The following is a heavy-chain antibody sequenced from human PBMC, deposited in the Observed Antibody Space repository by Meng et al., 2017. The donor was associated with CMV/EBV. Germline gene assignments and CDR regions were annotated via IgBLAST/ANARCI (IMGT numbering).Heavy chain of an antibody. V-gene: IGHV4-34*01. Sequence: QRHLQKWLVGLLKLPESLSHTCAVFGGSFSGYFWIWFRQPPGKGLEWIGEINHSGSTKYNPSLKSRVTISVDTSKNQFSLKLSSVTAADTAVYYCARRDYSNHYYFDYWGQGTLVTVSS. CDR3: ARRDYSNHYYFDY. CDR1: GGSFSGYF. CDR2: INHSGST. D-gene: IGHD4-11*01. J-gene: IGHJ4*02.